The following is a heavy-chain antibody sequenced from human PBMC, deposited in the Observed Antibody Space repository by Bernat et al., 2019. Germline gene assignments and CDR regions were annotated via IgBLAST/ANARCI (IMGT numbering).Heavy chain of an antibody. CDR3: AKDLVVGWNYYYGMDV. J-gene: IGHJ6*02. CDR1: GFTFSSYS. Sequence: VQLVESGGGLVKPGGSLRLSCAASGFTFSSYSMHWVRQAPGKGLEWVAVISYDGSNKYYADSVKGRFTISRDNSKNTLYLQMNSLRAEDTAVYYCAKDLVVGWNYYYGMDVWGQGTTVTVSS. CDR2: ISYDGSNK. V-gene: IGHV3-30*18. D-gene: IGHD2-15*01.